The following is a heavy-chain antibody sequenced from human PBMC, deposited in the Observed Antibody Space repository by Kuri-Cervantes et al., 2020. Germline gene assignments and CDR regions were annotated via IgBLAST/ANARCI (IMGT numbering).Heavy chain of an antibody. CDR2: IYTSGST. D-gene: IGHD4-23*01. Sequence: SETLSLTCTVSGGSISSSSYYWGWIRQPPGKGLEWIGRIYTSGSTNYNPSLKSRVTISVDTSKNQFSLKLSSVTAADTAVYYCARDAYGGGSGIFGYWGQGTPVTVSS. V-gene: IGHV4-61*02. CDR1: GGSISSSSYY. J-gene: IGHJ4*02. CDR3: ARDAYGGGSGIFGY.